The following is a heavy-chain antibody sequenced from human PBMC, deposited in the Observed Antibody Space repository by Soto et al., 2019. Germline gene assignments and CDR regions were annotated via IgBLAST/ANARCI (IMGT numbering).Heavy chain of an antibody. J-gene: IGHJ4*02. CDR1: GFTFSSYA. V-gene: IGHV3-23*01. CDR3: AKTYGSGFFGDY. CDR2: ISGSGGST. D-gene: IGHD3-10*01. Sequence: EVQLLESGGGLVQPGGSLRLSCAASGFTFSSYAMSWVRQAPGKGLEWVSAISGSGGSTYYADSVKGRFTISRDNSKNTLYMQMNSLRAEDTAVYYCAKTYGSGFFGDYWGQGTLVTVSS.